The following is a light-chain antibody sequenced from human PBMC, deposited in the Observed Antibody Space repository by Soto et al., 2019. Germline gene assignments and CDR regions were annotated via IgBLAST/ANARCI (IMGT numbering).Light chain of an antibody. CDR3: SSYIKTTTLYV. V-gene: IGLV1-40*01. CDR1: NSNIGAGYD. CDR2: GNN. J-gene: IGLJ1*01. Sequence: QSVLTQPPSVSGAPGQRVTISCTGSNSNIGAGYDVHWYQQLPRIAPKLLIYGNNIRPSGVPDRFSGSKFATSAYLTISGLQAEDEAEYYCSSYIKTTTLYVFGSGTKVTVL.